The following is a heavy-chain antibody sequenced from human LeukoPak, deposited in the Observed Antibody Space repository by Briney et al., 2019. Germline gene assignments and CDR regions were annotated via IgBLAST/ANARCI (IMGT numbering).Heavy chain of an antibody. CDR2: ISSSSYI. J-gene: IGHJ4*02. Sequence: GGSLRLSCAASGFTFSSFTMNWVRQAPGKGLEWVSSISSSSYIYYADSVKGRFTISRDNAKNSLYLQMNSLRAEDTAVYYCARDGYGDPGVLDYWGQGTLVTVSS. CDR1: GFTFSSFT. V-gene: IGHV3-21*01. CDR3: ARDGYGDPGVLDY. D-gene: IGHD4-17*01.